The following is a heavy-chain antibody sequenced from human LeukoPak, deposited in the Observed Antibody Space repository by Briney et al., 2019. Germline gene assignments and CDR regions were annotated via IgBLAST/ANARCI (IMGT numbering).Heavy chain of an antibody. D-gene: IGHD3-10*01. J-gene: IGHJ4*02. CDR2: ISVSGSKT. CDR1: GFTFRDCD. V-gene: IGHV3-23*01. Sequence: GGSLRLSCAASGFTFRDCDMRWVRQAPGKGLEWVSSISVSGSKTYYAESVKGRFTISRDNSKNTLDLHMYSLRVEDTAIYYCAKDSALWGQGTLVTVSS. CDR3: AKDSAL.